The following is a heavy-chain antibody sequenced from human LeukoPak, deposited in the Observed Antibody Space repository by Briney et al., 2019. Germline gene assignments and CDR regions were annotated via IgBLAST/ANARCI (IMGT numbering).Heavy chain of an antibody. CDR2: ISGSGGST. V-gene: IGHV3-23*01. CDR3: AKDQNYDFWSGPDY. Sequence: GGSLRLSCAASGFTFSSYAMSWVRQAPGKGLEWVSAISGSGGSTYYADSVKGRFTISRDNSKNTLYLQMNSLGAEDTAVYYCAKDQNYDFWSGPDYWGQGTLVTVSS. J-gene: IGHJ4*02. D-gene: IGHD3-3*01. CDR1: GFTFSSYA.